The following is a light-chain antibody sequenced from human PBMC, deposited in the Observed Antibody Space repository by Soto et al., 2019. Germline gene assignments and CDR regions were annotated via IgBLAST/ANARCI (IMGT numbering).Light chain of an antibody. V-gene: IGKV3-20*01. Sequence: EIVLTQSPGTLSLSPGERATLSCRASQSFNSIYLAWYQQKPGQAPRLLIYDASSRATGIPARFSGSGSGTEFTLTISSLQPDDFATYYCQHYNSYSEAFGQGTKVDIK. CDR1: QSFNSIY. CDR2: DAS. J-gene: IGKJ1*01. CDR3: QHYNSYSEA.